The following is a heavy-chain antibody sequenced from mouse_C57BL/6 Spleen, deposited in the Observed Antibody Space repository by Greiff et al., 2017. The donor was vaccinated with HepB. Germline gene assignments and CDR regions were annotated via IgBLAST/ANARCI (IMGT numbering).Heavy chain of an antibody. J-gene: IGHJ4*01. CDR2: INPNYGTT. CDR3: ARAPYSNYGEGAMDY. V-gene: IGHV1-39*01. CDR1: GYSFTDYN. D-gene: IGHD2-5*01. Sequence: VVEPGASVKISCKASGYSFTDYNMNWVKQSNGKSLEWIGVINPNYGTTSYNQKFKGKATLTVDQSSSTAYMQLNSLTSEDSAVYYCARAPYSNYGEGAMDYWGQGTSVTVSS.